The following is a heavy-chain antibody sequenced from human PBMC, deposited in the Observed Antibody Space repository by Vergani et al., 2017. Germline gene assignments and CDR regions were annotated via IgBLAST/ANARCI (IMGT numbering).Heavy chain of an antibody. J-gene: IGHJ1*01. CDR3: AREGGYYGSGSYGAYFQH. CDR2: ISYDGSNK. V-gene: IGHV3-30-3*01. Sequence: VQLVESGGGVVQPGRSLRLSCAASGFTFSSYAMHWVRQAPGKGLEWVAVISYDGSNKYYADSVKGRFTISRDNSKNTLYLQMNSLRAEDTAVYYCAREGGYYGSGSYGAYFQHWGQGTLVTVSS. D-gene: IGHD3-10*01. CDR1: GFTFSSYA.